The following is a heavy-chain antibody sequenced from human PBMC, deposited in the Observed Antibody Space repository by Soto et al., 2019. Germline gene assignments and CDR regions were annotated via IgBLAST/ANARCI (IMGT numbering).Heavy chain of an antibody. J-gene: IGHJ5*02. D-gene: IGHD2-8*01. V-gene: IGHV3-33*01. CDR3: ARDGGYCTNGVCRNWFDP. CDR1: GFTFSSYG. Sequence: QVQLVESGGGVVQPGRSLRLSCAASGFTFSSYGMHWVRQAPGKGLEWVAVIWYDGSNKYYADSVKGRFTISRDNSKNTLYLQMNSLRAEDTAVYYCARDGGYCTNGVCRNWFDPWGQGTLVTVSS. CDR2: IWYDGSNK.